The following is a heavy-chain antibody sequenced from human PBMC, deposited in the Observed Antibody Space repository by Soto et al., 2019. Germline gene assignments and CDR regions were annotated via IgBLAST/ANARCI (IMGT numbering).Heavy chain of an antibody. CDR1: GGSISSYY. D-gene: IGHD3-10*02. V-gene: IGHV4-59*01. Sequence: QVQLQESGPGLVKPSETLSLTCTVSGGSISSYYWSWIRQPPGKGLEWIGVIFYSGSTSYNPSLTRRVTISIDTSEYQFSLKLNSVTAADTAVYYCATMIGDPVLSFDSWGQGTLVAVSS. CDR3: ATMIGDPVLSFDS. J-gene: IGHJ5*01. CDR2: IFYSGST.